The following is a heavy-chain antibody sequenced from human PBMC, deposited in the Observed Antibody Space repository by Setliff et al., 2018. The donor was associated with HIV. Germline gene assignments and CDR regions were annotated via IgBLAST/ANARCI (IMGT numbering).Heavy chain of an antibody. CDR3: ARDPAPSSSASYFQH. V-gene: IGHV1-2*02. D-gene: IGHD6-6*01. CDR2: INPRSGGT. J-gene: IGHJ1*01. Sequence: ASVKVSCKASGYTFTSYYMHWVRQAPGQGLEWMGWINPRSGGTNYAQKFQGTVTMTRDTSTSTVYMELSSLRSEDTAVYYCARDPAPSSSASYFQHWGQGTPVTVSS. CDR1: GYTFTSYY.